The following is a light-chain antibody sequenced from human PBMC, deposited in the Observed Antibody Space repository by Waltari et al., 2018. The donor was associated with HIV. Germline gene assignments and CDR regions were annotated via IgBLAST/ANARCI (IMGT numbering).Light chain of an antibody. CDR2: AVT. J-gene: IGLJ2*01. V-gene: IGLV2-14*03. CDR1: PGHPGAFNF. CDR3: SSYTTRTSVT. Sequence: QSALTQPASVSGSPGQSITISCTGPPGHPGAFNFFSWYQQHPGKAPKLLIFAVTSRPPGVSGRFSGSKSDNTASLFISGLQSEDEAHYYCSSYTTRTSVTFGGGTKVTVL.